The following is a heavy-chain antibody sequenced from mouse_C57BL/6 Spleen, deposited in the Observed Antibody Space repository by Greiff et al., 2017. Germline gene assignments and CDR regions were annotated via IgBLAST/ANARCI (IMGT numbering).Heavy chain of an antibody. J-gene: IGHJ2*01. V-gene: IGHV1-82*01. CDR1: GYAFSSSW. CDR3: ARITTVEGFFDY. D-gene: IGHD1-1*01. CDR2: IYPGDGDT. Sequence: VKLMESGPELVKPGASVKISCKASGYAFSSSWMNWVKQRPGKGLEWIGRIYPGDGDTNYNGKFKGKATLTADKSSSTAYMQLSSLTSEDSAVYFCARITTVEGFFDYWGQGTTLTVSS.